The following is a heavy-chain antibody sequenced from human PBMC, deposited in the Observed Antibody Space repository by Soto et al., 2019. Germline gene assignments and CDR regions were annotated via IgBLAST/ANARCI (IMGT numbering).Heavy chain of an antibody. CDR1: GFTFSNYA. CDR2: ITSTGSST. CDR3: AKWAEGDVVSYLGF. Sequence: EVHLLESGGGFVQPGGSLRLSCAASGFTFSNYAMTWVRQAPGKGLEWVSAITSTGSSTYYADSVKGRFTISRDNSKNTLLLQISSLRAVHTAVDYGAKWAEGDVVSYLGFWGQGTLVSVSS. V-gene: IGHV3-23*01. D-gene: IGHD3-16*01. J-gene: IGHJ4*02.